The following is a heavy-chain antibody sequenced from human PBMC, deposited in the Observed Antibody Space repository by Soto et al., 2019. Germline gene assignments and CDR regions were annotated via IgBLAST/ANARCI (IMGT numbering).Heavy chain of an antibody. V-gene: IGHV5-51*01. D-gene: IGHD6-13*01. Sequence: PGASLTISCKGSGYSFTSYWIGWVRQMPGKGLEWMGIIYPGDSGTRYSPSFQGQVTISADKSISTAYLQWSSLQASDTPMYYCASCGGSIAAEYSDYWGQGTLFAVSS. J-gene: IGHJ4*01. CDR3: ASCGGSIAAEYSDY. CDR2: IYPGDSGT. CDR1: GYSFTSYW.